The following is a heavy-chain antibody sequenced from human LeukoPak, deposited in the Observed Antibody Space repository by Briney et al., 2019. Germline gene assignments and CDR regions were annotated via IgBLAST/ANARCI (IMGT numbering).Heavy chain of an antibody. J-gene: IGHJ6*02. Sequence: ASVKVSCKASGYTFTGYYMHWVRQAPGQGLEWMGRINPNSGGTNYAQKFQGRVTMTRDTSISTAYMELSRLRSDDTAVYYCARARPYSSSWYYYYGMDVWGQGTTVTVSS. CDR1: GYTFTGYY. D-gene: IGHD6-13*01. V-gene: IGHV1-2*06. CDR2: INPNSGGT. CDR3: ARARPYSSSWYYYYGMDV.